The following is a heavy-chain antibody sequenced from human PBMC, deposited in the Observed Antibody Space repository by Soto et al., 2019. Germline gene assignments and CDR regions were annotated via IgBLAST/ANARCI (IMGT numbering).Heavy chain of an antibody. V-gene: IGHV4-30-4*01. J-gene: IGHJ4*02. D-gene: IGHD3-22*01. CDR3: AREPYYDSSGYDY. CDR1: GGSISSGDYY. CDR2: IYYSGST. Sequence: SETLSLTCTVSGGSISSGDYYWSWIRQPPGKGLEWIGYIYYSGSTYYNPSLKSRVTISVDTSKNQFSLKLSSVTAADTAVYYCAREPYYDSSGYDYWGQGTLVTVSS.